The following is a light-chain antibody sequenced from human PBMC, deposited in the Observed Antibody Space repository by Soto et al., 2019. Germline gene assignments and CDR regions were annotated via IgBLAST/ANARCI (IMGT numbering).Light chain of an antibody. V-gene: IGKV3-20*01. CDR3: HYYDDSPPYP. J-gene: IGKJ3*01. CDR2: DAS. Sequence: EIVLTQSPGTLSLSPGERATFSCRASQSVSSRYLAWYQQKPGQAPRLLIHDASSRATGIPDRFSGSGSGTAFTLSISRLETEDFAVYYCHYYDDSPPYPFGPGTKLDIK. CDR1: QSVSSRY.